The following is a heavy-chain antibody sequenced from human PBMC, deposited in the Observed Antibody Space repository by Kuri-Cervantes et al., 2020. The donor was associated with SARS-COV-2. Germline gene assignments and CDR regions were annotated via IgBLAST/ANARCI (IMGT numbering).Heavy chain of an antibody. J-gene: IGHJ5*02. CDR3: ASSAARPPNWFDP. CDR1: GFTFSSYS. V-gene: IGHV3-21*01. Sequence: GESLKISCAASGFTFSSYSMNWVRQAPGKGLEWVSSISSSSSYIYYADSVKGRFTISRDNAKNSLYLQMNSLRAEGTAVYYCASSAARPPNWFDPWGQGTLVTVSS. CDR2: ISSSSSYI. D-gene: IGHD6-6*01.